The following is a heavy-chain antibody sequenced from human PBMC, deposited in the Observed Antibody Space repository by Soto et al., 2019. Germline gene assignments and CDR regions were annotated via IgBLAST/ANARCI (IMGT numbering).Heavy chain of an antibody. CDR3: AKDPTYYDFWSGYYSY. CDR2: ISGSGGST. V-gene: IGHV3-23*01. Sequence: GGSLRLSCAASGFTFSSYAISWVRQAPGKGLEWVSAISGSGGSTYYADSVKGRFTISRDNSKNTLYLQMNSLRAEDTAVYYCAKDPTYYDFWSGYYSYWGQGTLVTVSS. CDR1: GFTFSSYA. D-gene: IGHD3-3*01. J-gene: IGHJ4*02.